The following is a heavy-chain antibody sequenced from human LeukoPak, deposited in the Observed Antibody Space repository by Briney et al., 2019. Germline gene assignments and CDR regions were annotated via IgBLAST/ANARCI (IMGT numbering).Heavy chain of an antibody. J-gene: IGHJ5*02. Sequence: WASVKVSCKASGGTFSSYAISWVRQAPGQGLEWMGGIIPIFGTANYAQKFQGRVTITTDTSISTVYMELSSLRSEDTAVYYCTRGLKGNYYSGMGTYRWFAPWGQGTLVTVSS. D-gene: IGHD3-22*01. CDR1: GGTFSSYA. CDR3: TRGLKGNYYSGMGTYRWFAP. V-gene: IGHV1-69*05. CDR2: IIPIFGTA.